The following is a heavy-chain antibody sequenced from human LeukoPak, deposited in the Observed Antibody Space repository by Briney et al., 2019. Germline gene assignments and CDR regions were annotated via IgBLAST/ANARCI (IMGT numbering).Heavy chain of an antibody. V-gene: IGHV1-2*02. J-gene: IGHJ4*02. CDR3: ARGGSYYYGSYVY. D-gene: IGHD3-10*01. CDR2: INPNSGGT. CDR1: GYTFTDYY. Sequence: EASVKVSCKASGYTFTDYYMHWVRQAPGQGLEWMGWINPNSGGTNYAQKFQGRVTMTRDTSISTAYMELSRLRSDDTSVYYCARGGSYYYGSYVYWGQGTLVTVSS.